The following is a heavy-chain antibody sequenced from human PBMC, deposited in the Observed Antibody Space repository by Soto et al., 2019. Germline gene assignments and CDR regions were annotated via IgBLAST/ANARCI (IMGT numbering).Heavy chain of an antibody. D-gene: IGHD6-6*01. V-gene: IGHV3-23*01. CDR1: GDSTSSDYYH. Sequence: ETLSLTCTVSGDSTSSDYYHWTWVRQAPGKGLEWVSAISGSGGSTYYADSVKGRFTISRDNSKNTLYLQMNSLRAEDTAVYYCASKVYTSSGYYGMDVWGQGTTVTVSS. J-gene: IGHJ6*02. CDR2: ISGSGGST. CDR3: ASKVYTSSGYYGMDV.